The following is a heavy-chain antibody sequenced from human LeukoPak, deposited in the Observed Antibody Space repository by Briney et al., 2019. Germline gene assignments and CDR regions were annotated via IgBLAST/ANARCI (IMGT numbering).Heavy chain of an antibody. CDR1: GYSFISYW. CDR3: ARLPYCRSTSCFYWYFDL. Sequence: GESLKISCKGSGYSFISYWIGWVRQMPGKGLEWMGIIYPGDSDTRYSPSFQGQVTISADKSISTAYLQWSSLKASDTAMYYCARLPYCRSTSCFYWYFDLWGRGARVTVSS. CDR2: IYPGDSDT. D-gene: IGHD2-2*01. V-gene: IGHV5-51*01. J-gene: IGHJ2*01.